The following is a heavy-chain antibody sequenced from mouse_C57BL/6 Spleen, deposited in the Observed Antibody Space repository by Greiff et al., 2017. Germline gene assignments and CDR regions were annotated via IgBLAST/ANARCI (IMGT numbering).Heavy chain of an antibody. J-gene: IGHJ2*01. CDR1: GYTFTSYW. D-gene: IGHD3-3*01. CDR3: ARQGPVAY. V-gene: IGHV1-64*01. Sequence: QVHVKQSGAELVKPGASVKLSCKASGYTFTSYWMHWVKQRPGQGLEWIGMIHPNSGSTNYNEKFKSKATLTVDNSSSTAYMQLSSLTSVDSAVYYCARQGPVAYGGQGTTLTVSS. CDR2: IHPNSGST.